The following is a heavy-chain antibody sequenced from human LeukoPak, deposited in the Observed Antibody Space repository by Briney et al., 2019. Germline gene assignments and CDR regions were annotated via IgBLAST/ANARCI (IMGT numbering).Heavy chain of an antibody. Sequence: PGGSLRLSCAASGFTFSSYAMHWVRQAPGKGLEWVSVIYSGGSTYYADSVKGRFTISRDNSKNTLYLQMNSLGAEDTAVYYCARAIFAELKPSTGGMDVWGQGTTVTVSS. J-gene: IGHJ6*02. CDR2: IYSGGST. CDR3: ARAIFAELKPSTGGMDV. V-gene: IGHV3-53*01. CDR1: GFTFSSYA. D-gene: IGHD1-14*01.